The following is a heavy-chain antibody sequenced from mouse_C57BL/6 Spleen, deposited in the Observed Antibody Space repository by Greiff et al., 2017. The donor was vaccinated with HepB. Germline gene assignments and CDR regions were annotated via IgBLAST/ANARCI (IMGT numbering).Heavy chain of an antibody. D-gene: IGHD2-4*01. J-gene: IGHJ2*01. CDR1: GYTFTSYW. CDR2: IYPGNSDT. V-gene: IGHV1-5*01. Sequence: EVQLQQSGTVLARPGASVKMSCKTSGYTFTSYWMHWVKQRPGQGLEWIGAIYPGNSDTSYNQKFKGKAKLTAVTSASTAYMELSSLTNEDSAVYYCTNYDYDGGDFDYWGQCTTLTVSS. CDR3: TNYDYDGGDFDY.